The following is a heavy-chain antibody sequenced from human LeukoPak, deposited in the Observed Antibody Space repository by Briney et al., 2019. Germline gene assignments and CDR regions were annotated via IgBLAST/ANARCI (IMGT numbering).Heavy chain of an antibody. CDR3: AKDTRGIAVAGNFGY. V-gene: IGHV3-33*06. CDR1: GFTFSSYG. Sequence: GGSLRLSCAASGFTFSSYGMHWVRQAPGKGLEWVAVIWYDGSNKYYADSVKGRFTISRDNSKNTLYLQMNSLRAEDTAVYYCAKDTRGIAVAGNFGYWGQGTLVTVSS. CDR2: IWYDGSNK. J-gene: IGHJ4*02. D-gene: IGHD6-19*01.